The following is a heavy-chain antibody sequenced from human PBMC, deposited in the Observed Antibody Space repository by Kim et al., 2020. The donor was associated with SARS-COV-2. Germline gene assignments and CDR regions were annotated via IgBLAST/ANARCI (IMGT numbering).Heavy chain of an antibody. CDR2: TYYRSKWYN. CDR3: AREVRYYYDRTHLYYFVY. J-gene: IGHJ4*02. V-gene: IGHV6-1*01. D-gene: IGHD3-22*01. Sequence: SQTLSLTCAISGDSVSSNSAAWNWIRQSPSRGLEWLGRTYYRSKWYNDYAVSVKSRITINPDTSKNQFSPQLNSVTPEDTAVYYCAREVRYYYDRTHLYYFVYWGQGTLVTVSS. CDR1: GDSVSSNSAA.